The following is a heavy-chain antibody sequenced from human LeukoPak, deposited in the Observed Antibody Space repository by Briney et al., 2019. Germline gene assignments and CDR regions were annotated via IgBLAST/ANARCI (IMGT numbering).Heavy chain of an antibody. CDR3: ARSAGRAIAVAEY. CDR2: ISSRSSYI. Sequence: PGGSLRLSCAASGFTFSSYSMNWVRQAPGKGREWGSSISSRSSYIYYADSVKGRFTISRDNAKNSLYLQMNSLRAEDTAVYYCARSAGRAIAVAEYWGQATLVTVSS. V-gene: IGHV3-21*01. CDR1: GFTFSSYS. D-gene: IGHD6-19*01. J-gene: IGHJ4*02.